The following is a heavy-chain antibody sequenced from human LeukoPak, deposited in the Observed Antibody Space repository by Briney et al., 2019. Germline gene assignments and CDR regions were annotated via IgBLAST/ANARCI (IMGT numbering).Heavy chain of an antibody. V-gene: IGHV4-30-4*08. CDR1: GGSISSGDYY. D-gene: IGHD6-19*01. CDR2: IYYRGST. CDR3: AREGSLPSYYYYYMDV. J-gene: IGHJ6*03. Sequence: SETLSLTCTVSGGSISSGDYYWSWIRQPPGKGLEWIGYIYYRGSTYYNPSLKSRVTMSVDMSKNQFSLKLSSVTAADTAVYYCAREGSLPSYYYYYMDVWGKGTTVTVSS.